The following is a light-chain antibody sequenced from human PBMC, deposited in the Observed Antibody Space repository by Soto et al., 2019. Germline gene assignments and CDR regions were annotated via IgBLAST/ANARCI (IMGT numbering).Light chain of an antibody. CDR1: QSIGTW. CDR3: QHYSSYPWT. V-gene: IGKV1-5*01. CDR2: DAS. J-gene: IGKJ1*01. Sequence: DIQMTQSPPTLSASVGDTVSITCRASQSIGTWLAWYQQRPGKAPNLLMFDASTLQSGVPSRFSGSGSGTEFTLTVNSLQPDDFATYYCQHYSSYPWTFGQGTKVEIK.